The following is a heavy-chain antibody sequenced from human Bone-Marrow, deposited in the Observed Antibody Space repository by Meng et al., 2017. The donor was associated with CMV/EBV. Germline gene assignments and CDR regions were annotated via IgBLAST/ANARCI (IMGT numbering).Heavy chain of an antibody. CDR2: IYPGDSDT. J-gene: IGHJ4*02. D-gene: IGHD2-2*01. CDR3: AAIVALPAVVFDY. CDR1: GYDFTSYW. V-gene: IGHV5-51*01. Sequence: GESLKISCKGSGYDFTSYWVAWVRQMPGKGLEWMGIIYPGDSDTTYSPSLQGQVTFSADKSSGTVYLQWSSLKASDTAMYYCAAIVALPAVVFDYWGQGTLVTVSS.